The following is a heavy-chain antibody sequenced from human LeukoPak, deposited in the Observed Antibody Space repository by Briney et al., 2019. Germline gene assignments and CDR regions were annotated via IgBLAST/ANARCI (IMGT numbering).Heavy chain of an antibody. CDR3: ARLFYYGDHPDY. V-gene: IGHV4-39*01. D-gene: IGHD4-17*01. J-gene: IGHJ4*02. Sequence: PSETLSLTCTVSGGSIISDRFYWGWIRQPPGKGLEWIGRISHSGNAYHNPSLKSRVTISVDTSKNQFSLNLSSVTAADTAVYYCARLFYYGDHPDYWGQGTLVTVSS. CDR2: ISHSGNA. CDR1: GGSIISDRFY.